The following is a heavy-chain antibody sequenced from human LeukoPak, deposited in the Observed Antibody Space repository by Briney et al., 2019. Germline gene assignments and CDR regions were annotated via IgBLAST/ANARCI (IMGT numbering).Heavy chain of an antibody. Sequence: GGSLRLSCAASGFTFSSYAMSWVRQAPGKGLEWVSAISGSGGSTYYADSVKGRFTISRDNSKNTPYLQMNSLRAEDTAVYYCAKDRGGFSGYYDYWGQGTLVTVSS. CDR2: ISGSGGST. V-gene: IGHV3-23*01. J-gene: IGHJ4*02. CDR1: GFTFSSYA. CDR3: AKDRGGFSGYYDY. D-gene: IGHD3-22*01.